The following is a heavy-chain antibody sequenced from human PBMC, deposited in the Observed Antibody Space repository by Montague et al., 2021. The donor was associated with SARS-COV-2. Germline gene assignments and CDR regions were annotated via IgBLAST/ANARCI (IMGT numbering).Heavy chain of an antibody. J-gene: IGHJ3*02. CDR2: IIYSGST. V-gene: IGHV4-39*01. Sequence: SGTLSLTCTVSGGSISSRSYYWGWIRQPPGKGREGIGSIIYSGSTYYNRSPRGRATRSVKRSKNQFSLKLSSVTAADTAVYYCAGLRGDYGGTYDTFDIGGQGTMVTVSS. D-gene: IGHD4-23*01. CDR3: AGLRGDYGGTYDTFDI. CDR1: GGSISSRSYY.